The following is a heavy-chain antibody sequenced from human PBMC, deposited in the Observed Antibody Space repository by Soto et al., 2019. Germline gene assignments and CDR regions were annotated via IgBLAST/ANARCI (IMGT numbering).Heavy chain of an antibody. CDR1: GGTFSSYT. Sequence: QVQLVQSGAEVKKPGASVKVSCKASGGTFSSYTISWVRQAPGQGLEWMGRIIPILGIANYAQKFQGRVTITADKSTSTAYMELSSLRSEDTAVYYCARALAEAGTDAGHWGQGTLVTVSS. J-gene: IGHJ1*01. D-gene: IGHD6-13*01. CDR3: ARALAEAGTDAGH. V-gene: IGHV1-69*02. CDR2: IIPILGIA.